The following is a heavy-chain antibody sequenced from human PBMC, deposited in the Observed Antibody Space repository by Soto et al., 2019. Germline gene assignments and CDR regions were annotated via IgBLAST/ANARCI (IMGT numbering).Heavy chain of an antibody. D-gene: IGHD6-6*01. CDR2: IIPIFGTA. CDR1: GGTFSSYA. CDR3: ARDYRARNCFDP. J-gene: IGHJ5*02. Sequence: QVQLVQSGAEVKKPGSSVKVSCTASGGTFSSYAISWVRQAPGQGLEWMGGIIPIFGTANYAQKFQGRVTITADESTSIAYMELSSLRSEDTAVYYCARDYRARNCFDPWGQGTLVTVSS. V-gene: IGHV1-69*01.